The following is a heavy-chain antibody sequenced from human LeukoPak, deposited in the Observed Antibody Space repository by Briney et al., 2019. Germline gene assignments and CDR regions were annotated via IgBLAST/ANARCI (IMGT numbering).Heavy chain of an antibody. CDR3: ARDPHPTTAEFIDY. V-gene: IGHV3-30*04. J-gene: IGHJ4*02. CDR1: GFTFSSYA. Sequence: PGRSLRLSCAASGFTFSSYAMHWVRQAPGKGLEWVAVISYDGSNKYYADSVKGRFTISRDNSKNTLYLQMNSLRAEDTAVYYCARDPHPTTAEFIDYWGQGTLVTVPS. D-gene: IGHD4-17*01. CDR2: ISYDGSNK.